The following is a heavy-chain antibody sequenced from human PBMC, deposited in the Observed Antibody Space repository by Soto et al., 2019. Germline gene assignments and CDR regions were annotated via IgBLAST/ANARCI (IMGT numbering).Heavy chain of an antibody. CDR2: ISPSYEAA. D-gene: IGHD1-1*01. CDR3: AGYWSSGTLYGAFDI. CDR1: GGIFSNHV. J-gene: IGHJ3*02. Sequence: VQLVQSGAEVKKPGSSVKVSCEASGGIFSNHVISWLRQAPGQGLEWMGGISPSYEAANYARSFRGRLTITADKSTNTAYMELQRLRPEDTGMSFCAGYWSSGTLYGAFDIWGQGTMVIVSP. V-gene: IGHV1-69*06.